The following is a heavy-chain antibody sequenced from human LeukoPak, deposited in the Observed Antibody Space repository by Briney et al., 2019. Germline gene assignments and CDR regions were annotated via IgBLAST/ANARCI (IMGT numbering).Heavy chain of an antibody. CDR2: INPNSGDT. CDR3: ATALAATGLRFFAY. J-gene: IGHJ4*02. V-gene: IGHV1-2*02. D-gene: IGHD6-13*01. CDR1: GYNFTDYF. Sequence: GASVKVSCKASGYNFTDYFIHWVRQAPGQGLEWMGWINPNSGDTNYAQKFQVRVTMTRDTSSNTAHMELNTLRSDDTAVYFCATALAATGLRFFAYWGQGTLVTVSS.